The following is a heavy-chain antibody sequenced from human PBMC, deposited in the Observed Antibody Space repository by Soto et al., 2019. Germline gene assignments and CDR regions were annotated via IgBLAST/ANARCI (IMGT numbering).Heavy chain of an antibody. Sequence: PGGSLRLSCAASGFTFSSYDMHWVRQATGKGLEWVSAIGTAGDTYYPGSVKGRFTISRENAKNSLCLQMNSLRAGDTAVYYCARAPPGVPYYYGMDVWGQGTTVTVSS. D-gene: IGHD2-2*01. J-gene: IGHJ6*02. CDR1: GFTFSSYD. V-gene: IGHV3-13*01. CDR3: ARAPPGVPYYYGMDV. CDR2: IGTAGDT.